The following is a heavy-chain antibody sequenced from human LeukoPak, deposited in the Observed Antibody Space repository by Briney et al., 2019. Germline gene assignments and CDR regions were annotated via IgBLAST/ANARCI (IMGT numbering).Heavy chain of an antibody. CDR3: ARRLGVVIIRYFDY. D-gene: IGHD3-3*01. CDR2: INHSGST. CDR1: GGSFSGSY. V-gene: IGHV4-34*01. Sequence: SETLSLTCAVYGGSFSGSYWNWIRQPPGKGLEWIGEINHSGSTNYNPSLKSRVTISVDTSKNQFSLKLSSVTAADTAVYYCARRLGVVIIRYFDYWGQGTLVTVSS. J-gene: IGHJ4*02.